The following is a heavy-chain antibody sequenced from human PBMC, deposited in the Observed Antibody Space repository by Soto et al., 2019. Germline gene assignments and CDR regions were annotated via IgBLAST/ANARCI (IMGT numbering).Heavy chain of an antibody. CDR2: LYNTGST. CDR3: AGMSFTVFGEVIDNCYFYGMDV. V-gene: IGHV4-59*03. CDR1: GGSISSYY. D-gene: IGHD3-3*01. Sequence: SETLSLTCNVSGGSISSYYWTWIRQPPGKGLEWIGYLYNTGSTNYNPSLKSRVTISLDTSKNQFFLNLSSVTAADTAVYCCAGMSFTVFGEVIDNCYFYGMDVWGQVPTVTFSS. J-gene: IGHJ6*02.